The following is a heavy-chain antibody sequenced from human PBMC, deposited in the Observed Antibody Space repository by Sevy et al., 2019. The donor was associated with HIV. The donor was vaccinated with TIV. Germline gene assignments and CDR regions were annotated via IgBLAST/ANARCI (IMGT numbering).Heavy chain of an antibody. J-gene: IGHJ6*02. V-gene: IGHV3-23*01. CDR2: ISDSGTST. Sequence: GGSLRLSCAASGFTFSNFAMSWVRQAPGKGLEWVSVISDSGTSTYYADSVKGRFTISRDKSKNSLYLQMNSLRAEDMDVYYCAKALHRIYFGMDVWGQGTTVTVSS. CDR1: GFTFSNFA. CDR3: AKALHRIYFGMDV. D-gene: IGHD4-4*01.